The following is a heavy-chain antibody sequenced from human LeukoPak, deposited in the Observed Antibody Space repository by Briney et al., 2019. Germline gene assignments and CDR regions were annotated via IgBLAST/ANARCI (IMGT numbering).Heavy chain of an antibody. D-gene: IGHD6-13*01. Sequence: SETLSLTCAVYGGSFSGYYWSWIRQPPGKGLEWIGEINHSGSTNYNPSLKSRVTISVDTSKSQFSLKLSSVTAADTAVYYCARAPGVAAAGNDYWGQGTLVTVSS. CDR1: GGSFSGYY. J-gene: IGHJ4*02. V-gene: IGHV4-34*01. CDR3: ARAPGVAAAGNDY. CDR2: INHSGST.